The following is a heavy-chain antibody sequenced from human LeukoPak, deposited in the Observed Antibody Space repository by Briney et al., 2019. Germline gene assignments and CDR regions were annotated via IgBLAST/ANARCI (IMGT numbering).Heavy chain of an antibody. V-gene: IGHV1-2*02. J-gene: IGHJ4*02. Sequence: ASVKVSCKASGYTFTSYGISWVRQAPGQGLEWMGWINPNSGGTNYAQKFQGRVTMTRDTSISTAYMELSRLRSDDTAVYYCAREWELLSIDYWGQGTLVTVSS. CDR3: AREWELLSIDY. D-gene: IGHD1-26*01. CDR1: GYTFTSYG. CDR2: INPNSGGT.